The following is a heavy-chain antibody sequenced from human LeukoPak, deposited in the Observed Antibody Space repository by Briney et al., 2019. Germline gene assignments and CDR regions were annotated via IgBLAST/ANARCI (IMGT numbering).Heavy chain of an antibody. J-gene: IGHJ4*02. V-gene: IGHV3-7*01. CDR1: QVTFNGFW. CDR2: MDPTGSQK. D-gene: IGHD1-1*01. CDR3: AIWTSGNY. Sequence: GGSLRLSCADSQVTFNGFWRKWVPQAPGKGLEWVANMDPTGSQKRYVDSVRGRFTISKDNPGASLYLDMHSLRAEDTAIYYCAIWTSGNYWGQGTLVTVSS.